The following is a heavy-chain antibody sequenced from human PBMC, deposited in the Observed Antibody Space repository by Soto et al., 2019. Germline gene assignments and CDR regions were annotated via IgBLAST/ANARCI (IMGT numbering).Heavy chain of an antibody. Sequence: SETLSLTCTVSVVSISYYYWGCIRQPPGKGLEWIGSIYYSGNTHYNPSLKSRVTISVDTSMNQFSLNLDSVTAVDSAVYYCVRGGYPHAFDYWGQGALVIVS. J-gene: IGHJ4*02. CDR1: VVSISYYY. CDR3: VRGGYPHAFDY. D-gene: IGHD5-12*01. CDR2: IYYSGNT. V-gene: IGHV4-59*01.